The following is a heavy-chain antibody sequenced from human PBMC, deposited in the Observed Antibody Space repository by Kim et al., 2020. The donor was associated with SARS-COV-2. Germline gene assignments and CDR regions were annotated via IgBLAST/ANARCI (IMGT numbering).Heavy chain of an antibody. D-gene: IGHD3-22*01. CDR2: ISYDGSNK. CDR3: AREGAGYYDSSGYYYDAGKGAFDI. V-gene: IGHV3-30-3*01. Sequence: GGSLRLSCAASGFTFSSYAMHWVRQAPGKGLEWVAVISYDGSNKYYADSVKGRFTISRDNSKNTLYLQMNSLRAEDTAVYYCAREGAGYYDSSGYYYDAGKGAFDIWGQGTMVTVSS. J-gene: IGHJ3*02. CDR1: GFTFSSYA.